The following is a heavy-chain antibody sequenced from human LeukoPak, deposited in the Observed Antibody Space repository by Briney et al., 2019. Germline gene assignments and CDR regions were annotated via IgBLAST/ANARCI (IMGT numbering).Heavy chain of an antibody. Sequence: PGRSLRLSCAASGFTFSSYSMNWVRQAPGKGLEWVSSISSSSSYIYYADSVKGRFTISRDNAKNSLYLQMNSLRAEDTAVYYCARDSSGSYHFDYWGQGTLVTVSS. J-gene: IGHJ4*02. V-gene: IGHV3-21*01. D-gene: IGHD1-26*01. CDR2: ISSSSSYI. CDR1: GFTFSSYS. CDR3: ARDSSGSYHFDY.